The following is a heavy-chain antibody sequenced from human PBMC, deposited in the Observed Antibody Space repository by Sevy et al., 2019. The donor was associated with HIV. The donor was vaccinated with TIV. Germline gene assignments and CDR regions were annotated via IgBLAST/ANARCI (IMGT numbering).Heavy chain of an antibody. CDR1: GFTFSSYW. D-gene: IGHD3-22*01. CDR2: IKQDGSEK. V-gene: IGHV3-7*01. Sequence: GGSLRLSCAASGFTFSSYWMSGVRQAPGKGLEWVANIKQDGSEKYYVDSVKGRFTISRDNAKNSLYLQMNSLRAEDTAVYYCARDGAPSYYYDSSGYVDYWGQGTLVTVSS. CDR3: ARDGAPSYYYDSSGYVDY. J-gene: IGHJ4*02.